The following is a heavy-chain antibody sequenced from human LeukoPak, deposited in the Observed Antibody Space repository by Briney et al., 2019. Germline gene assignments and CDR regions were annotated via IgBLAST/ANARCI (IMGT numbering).Heavy chain of an antibody. Sequence: SETLSLTCTVSGDTISVDYWNWIRQSPGKGLEWIGYIYYSGSTNYNPSLKSRVTISVDTSKNQFSLKLSSVTAADTAVYYCARGVLLWFDPWGQGTLVTVSS. CDR1: GDTISVDY. V-gene: IGHV4-59*01. CDR3: ARGVLLWFDP. J-gene: IGHJ5*02. CDR2: IYYSGST.